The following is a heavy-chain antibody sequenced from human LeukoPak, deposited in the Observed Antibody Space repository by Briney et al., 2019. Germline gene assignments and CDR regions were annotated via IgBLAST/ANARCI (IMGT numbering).Heavy chain of an antibody. CDR3: AGSYCSGGSCCVDSGWGY. D-gene: IGHD2-15*01. CDR2: IIPILGIA. CDR1: GGTFSSYA. Sequence: GASVKVSCKASGGTFSSYAISWVRQAPGQGLEWMGRIIPILGIANYAQKFQGRVTITADKSTSTAYMELSSLRSEDTAVYYCAGSYCSGGSCCVDSGWGYWGQGTLVTVSS. J-gene: IGHJ4*02. V-gene: IGHV1-69*04.